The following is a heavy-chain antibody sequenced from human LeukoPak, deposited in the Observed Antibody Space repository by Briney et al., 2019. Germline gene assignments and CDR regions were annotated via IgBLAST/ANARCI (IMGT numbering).Heavy chain of an antibody. CDR3: VKDIGNRIAVAGDDYYYYGMDV. V-gene: IGHV3-9*01. CDR2: ISWHSGSI. Sequence: PGGSLRLSCAASGFTFDDYAMHWVRQAPGKGLEWVSGISWHSGSIAYADSVKGRFTISRDNAKNSLYLQMNSLRAEDTALYYCVKDIGNRIAVAGDDYYYYGMDVWGRGTTVTVSS. D-gene: IGHD6-19*01. J-gene: IGHJ6*02. CDR1: GFTFDDYA.